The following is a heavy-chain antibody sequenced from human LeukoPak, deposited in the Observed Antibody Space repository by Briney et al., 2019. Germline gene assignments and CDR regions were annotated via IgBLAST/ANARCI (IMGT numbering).Heavy chain of an antibody. Sequence: AGGSLRLSCAASGFTFSSYEMNWVRQAPGKGLEWVSGINWNGGSTGYADSVTGRFTISRDNAKNSLYLQMNSLRAEDTALYYCARTKSSSSGYYLRGYFDYWGQGTLVTVSS. CDR1: GFTFSSYE. D-gene: IGHD3-22*01. CDR3: ARTKSSSSGYYLRGYFDY. V-gene: IGHV3-20*04. J-gene: IGHJ4*02. CDR2: INWNGGST.